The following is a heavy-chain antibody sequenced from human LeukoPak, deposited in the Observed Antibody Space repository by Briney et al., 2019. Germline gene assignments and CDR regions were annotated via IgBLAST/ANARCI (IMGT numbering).Heavy chain of an antibody. CDR3: VRLTTGNAFDI. Sequence: GGSLRLSCTASGFIFSSYWMLWVRQGPGKGLVWVSRIYGDGTGIDYADSVKGRFTISRDNAKNTVYLEMNSLRAEDTAVYYCVRLTTGNAFDIWGQGTMDTVSS. CDR2: IYGDGTGI. J-gene: IGHJ3*02. V-gene: IGHV3-74*01. CDR1: GFIFSSYW. D-gene: IGHD1-1*01.